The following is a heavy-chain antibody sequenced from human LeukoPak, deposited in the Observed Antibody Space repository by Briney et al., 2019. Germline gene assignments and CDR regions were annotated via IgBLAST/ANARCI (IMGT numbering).Heavy chain of an antibody. CDR1: GFTFSRHG. CDR3: ARDRAWNYFDY. V-gene: IGHV3-30*03. D-gene: IGHD3-3*01. Sequence: GRSLRLSCAPSGFTFSRHGMHWVRQAPGKGLEWVAIISNDGSRKYYAHSVEGRFTISRDNSKNTLHLQMDSLRAEDTAVYYCARDRAWNYFDYWGQGTLVTVSS. J-gene: IGHJ4*02. CDR2: ISNDGSRK.